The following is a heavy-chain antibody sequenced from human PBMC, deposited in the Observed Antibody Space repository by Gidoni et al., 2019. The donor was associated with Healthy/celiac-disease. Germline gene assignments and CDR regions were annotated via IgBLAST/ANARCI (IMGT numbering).Heavy chain of an antibody. D-gene: IGHD6-13*01. Sequence: VGSGGGVVNPGGSLILSVEPCDFDFSNPGLGWVRQVPGKGLEWVGRIKSKTDGGTTDYAAPVKGRFTISRDDSKNTLYLQMNSLKTEDTAVYYCTTSGSAAAGGYYYGMDVWGQGTTVTVSS. CDR3: TTSGSAAAGGYYYGMDV. CDR1: DFDFSNPG. J-gene: IGHJ6*02. V-gene: IGHV3-15*01. CDR2: IKSKTDGGTT.